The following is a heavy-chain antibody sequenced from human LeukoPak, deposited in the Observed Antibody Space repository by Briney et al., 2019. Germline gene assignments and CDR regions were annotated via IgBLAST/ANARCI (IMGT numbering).Heavy chain of an antibody. V-gene: IGHV3-33*01. D-gene: IGHD1-26*01. Sequence: GVSLRLYCAASGLNCSSYAMHWVLQAPGNGLEWVTVFWDDGSKKSCDDSVKGRLTISRDSSKNTVYMQMNSLRAEDTTIYYCARERTFSGSYVNFDYWGQGTLVTVS. CDR2: FWDDGSKK. J-gene: IGHJ4*02. CDR1: GLNCSSYA. CDR3: ARERTFSGSYVNFDY.